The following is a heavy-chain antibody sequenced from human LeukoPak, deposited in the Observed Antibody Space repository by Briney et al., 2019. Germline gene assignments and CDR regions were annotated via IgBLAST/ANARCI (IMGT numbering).Heavy chain of an antibody. CDR1: CGSISSYY. V-gene: IGHV4-4*07. CDR2: IYTSGRT. J-gene: IGHJ4*02. CDR3: ARGRYYFDY. Sequence: SEPLSLTCTVSCGSISSYYWSWLRQPPGRGLEWFGRIYTSGRTNYNPSLKRRVTMSVDTSKNQFSLKLSSVTAADTAVYYCARGRYYFDYWGQGTLVTVSS.